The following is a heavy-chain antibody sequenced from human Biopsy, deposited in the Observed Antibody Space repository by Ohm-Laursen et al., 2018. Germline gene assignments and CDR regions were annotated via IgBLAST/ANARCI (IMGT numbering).Heavy chain of an antibody. V-gene: IGHV4-59*08. CDR3: GRREVVITHDAFDT. D-gene: IGHD3-22*01. Sequence: SDTLSLTCTVSGDSVTKYYWSWIRQPPGKGLEWIGHIYYSVMTNYNPSLQSRVSISVDTSRNQVSLKLNSVTAADTAVYYCGRREVVITHDAFDTWGQGTMVTVSS. CDR1: GDSVTKYY. CDR2: IYYSVMT. J-gene: IGHJ3*02.